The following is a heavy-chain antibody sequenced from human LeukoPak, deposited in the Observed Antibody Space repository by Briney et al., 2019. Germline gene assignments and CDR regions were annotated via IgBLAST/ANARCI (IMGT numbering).Heavy chain of an antibody. CDR3: ARDGRSGGYFDY. D-gene: IGHD3-10*01. J-gene: IGHJ4*02. CDR1: GGTFSSYA. V-gene: IGHV1-69*13. Sequence: ASVKVSCKASGGTFSSYAISWVRQAPGQGLEWMGGIIPIFGTANYAQKFQGRVTITADESTSTAYMELRSLRSDDTAVYYCARDGRSGGYFDYWGQGTLVTVSS. CDR2: IIPIFGTA.